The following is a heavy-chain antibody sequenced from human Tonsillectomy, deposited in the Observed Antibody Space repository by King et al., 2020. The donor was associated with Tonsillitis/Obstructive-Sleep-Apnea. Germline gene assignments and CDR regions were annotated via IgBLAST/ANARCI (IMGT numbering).Heavy chain of an antibody. D-gene: IGHD6-19*01. CDR2: ISYDGSNK. CDR3: AKDLRAVAAYYYGMDV. CDR1: GFTFSSYG. Sequence: HVQLVESGGGVAQPGRSLRLSCAVSGFTFSSYGMHWVRQAPGKGLEWVAVISYDGSNKYYADSVKGRFTISRDNSKNTLYLQMNSLRADDTAVYYCAKDLRAVAAYYYGMDVWGQGTTVPVSS. V-gene: IGHV3-30*18. J-gene: IGHJ6*02.